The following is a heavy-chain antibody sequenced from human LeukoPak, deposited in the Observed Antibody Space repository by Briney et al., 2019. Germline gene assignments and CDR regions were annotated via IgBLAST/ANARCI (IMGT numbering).Heavy chain of an antibody. CDR1: GFTFSSYA. Sequence: PGGSLGLSCAASGFTFSSYAMSWVRQAPGKGLEWVSAISGSGGSTYYADSVKGRFTISRDNSKNTLYLQMNSLRAEDTAVYYCAKDHRIVVVITTCAFDIWGQGTMVTVSS. J-gene: IGHJ3*02. CDR2: ISGSGGST. D-gene: IGHD3-22*01. CDR3: AKDHRIVVVITTCAFDI. V-gene: IGHV3-23*01.